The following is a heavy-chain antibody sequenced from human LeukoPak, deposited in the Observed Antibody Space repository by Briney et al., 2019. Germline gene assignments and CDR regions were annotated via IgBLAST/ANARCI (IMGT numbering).Heavy chain of an antibody. CDR2: MNPNSGYT. CDR1: GYTFTSFD. D-gene: IGHD2-15*01. Sequence: GASVKVSCKASGYTFTSFDINWVRQATGQGLEWMGWMNPNSGYTGYVQKSQGRVTMTRDTSTSTVYMELSSLRSEDTAVYYCARGPPDIVVGCYFDYWGQGTLVTVSS. CDR3: ARGPPDIVVGCYFDY. V-gene: IGHV1-8*01. J-gene: IGHJ4*02.